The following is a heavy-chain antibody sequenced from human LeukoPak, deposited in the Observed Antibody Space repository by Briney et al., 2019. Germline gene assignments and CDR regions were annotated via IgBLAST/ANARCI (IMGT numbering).Heavy chain of an antibody. Sequence: ASVEVSCKVSGYTLTELSMHWVRQAPGKGLEWMGGFDPEDGETIYAQKFQGRVTMTEDTSTDTAYMELSSLRSEDTAVYYCATLYLPSERGTSSRKSDAFDIWGQGTMVTVSS. CDR3: ATLYLPSERGTSSRKSDAFDI. D-gene: IGHD2-2*01. CDR1: GYTLTELS. J-gene: IGHJ3*02. V-gene: IGHV1-24*01. CDR2: FDPEDGET.